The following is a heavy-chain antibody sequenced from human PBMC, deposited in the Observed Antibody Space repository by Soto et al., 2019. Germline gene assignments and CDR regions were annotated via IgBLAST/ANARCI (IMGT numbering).Heavy chain of an antibody. D-gene: IGHD5-18*01. V-gene: IGHV1-69*13. CDR2: IIPIFGTA. CDR1: GGTFSSYA. CDR3: ARVGHDVDTAMVGFLYYYYGMDV. J-gene: IGHJ6*02. Sequence: SVKVSCKASGGTFSSYAISWVRQAPGQGLEWTGGIIPIFGTANYAQKFQGRVTITADESTSTAYMELSSLRSEDTAVYYCARVGHDVDTAMVGFLYYYYGMDVWGQGTTVTVSS.